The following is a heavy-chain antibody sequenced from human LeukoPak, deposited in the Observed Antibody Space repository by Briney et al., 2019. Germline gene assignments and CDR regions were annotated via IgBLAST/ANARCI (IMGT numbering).Heavy chain of an antibody. J-gene: IGHJ4*02. V-gene: IGHV1-18*01. CDR2: ISAYNGNT. CDR3: AREKREGYCGGDCYPKSDY. D-gene: IGHD2-21*02. CDR1: GYTFTSYG. Sequence: GASVKVSCKASGYTFTSYGISWVRQAPGQGLEWMGWISAYNGNTNYAQKLQGRVTMTTDTSTSTAYMELRSLRSDDTAVYYCAREKREGYCGGDCYPKSDYWGQGTLVTVSS.